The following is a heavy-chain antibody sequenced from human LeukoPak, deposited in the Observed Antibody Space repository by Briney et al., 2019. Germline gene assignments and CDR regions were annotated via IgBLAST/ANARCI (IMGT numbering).Heavy chain of an antibody. Sequence: ASVKVSCKASGYTFTRYAMHWVRQAPGQRLEWMGWINAGNGNTKYSQTFQGRVTITRDTSASTAYMELSSLRSEDTAVYYCARVWYGSGSYSYYFDYWGQGTLVTVSS. V-gene: IGHV1-3*01. CDR2: INAGNGNT. D-gene: IGHD3-10*01. CDR3: ARVWYGSGSYSYYFDY. J-gene: IGHJ4*02. CDR1: GYTFTRYA.